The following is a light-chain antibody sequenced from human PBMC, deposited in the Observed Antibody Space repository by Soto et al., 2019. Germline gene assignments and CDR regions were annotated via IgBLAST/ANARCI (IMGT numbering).Light chain of an antibody. Sequence: QSVLTQPASVSGSPGQSITISCTGTSSDVGSYNLVSWYQHDPGKAPKLMIYEGSKRPSGVSNRFSGSKSGNTASLTISGLQAEDEADYYCCSYAASSTFFVFGTGTKLTVL. J-gene: IGLJ1*01. V-gene: IGLV2-23*01. CDR3: CSYAASSTFFV. CDR2: EGS. CDR1: SSDVGSYNL.